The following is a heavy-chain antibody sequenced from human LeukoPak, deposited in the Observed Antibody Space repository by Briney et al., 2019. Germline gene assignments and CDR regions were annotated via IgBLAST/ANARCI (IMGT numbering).Heavy chain of an antibody. CDR1: GFTFSSYG. Sequence: GGSLRLSCAASGFTFSSYGMHWVRQAPGKGLVWVSRINSDGSSTNYADAVKGRFTISRDNAKNTLYLQMNSLRAEDTAVYYCARGEGNKYGSIDYWGQGTLVTVSS. D-gene: IGHD1/OR15-1a*01. CDR3: ARGEGNKYGSIDY. CDR2: INSDGSST. J-gene: IGHJ4*02. V-gene: IGHV3-74*01.